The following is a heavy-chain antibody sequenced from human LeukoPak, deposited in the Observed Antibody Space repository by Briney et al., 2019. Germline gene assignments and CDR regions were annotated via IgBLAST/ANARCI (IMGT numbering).Heavy chain of an antibody. CDR2: ISWDGGST. Sequence: GGSLRLSCAASGFTFDDYAMHWVRQAPGKGLEWVSLISWDGGSTYYADSVKGRFTISRDNSKNSLYLQMNSLRAEDTALYYCAKAKAARRHYYYMDVWGKGTTVTVSS. D-gene: IGHD6-6*01. V-gene: IGHV3-43D*03. CDR3: AKAKAARRHYYYMDV. J-gene: IGHJ6*03. CDR1: GFTFDDYA.